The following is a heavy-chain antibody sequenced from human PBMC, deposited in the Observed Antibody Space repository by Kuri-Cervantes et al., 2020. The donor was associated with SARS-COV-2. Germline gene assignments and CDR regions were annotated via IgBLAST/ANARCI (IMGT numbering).Heavy chain of an antibody. CDR1: GFTFSNYA. D-gene: IGHD3-16*01. Sequence: GESLKISCVASGFTFSNYAIHWVRQAPGKGLEWVAVIWYDGENEYYAGSVKGRFTISRDNSKNTVSLHMNSLRAEDTAVYYCARGAANYYYMDVWGRGTTVTVSS. J-gene: IGHJ6*03. CDR2: IWYDGENE. V-gene: IGHV3-33*08. CDR3: ARGAANYYYMDV.